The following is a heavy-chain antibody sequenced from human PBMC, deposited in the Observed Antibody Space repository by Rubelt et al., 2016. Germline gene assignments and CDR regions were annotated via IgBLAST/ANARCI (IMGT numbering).Heavy chain of an antibody. CDR3: AKDTQSSWRVNWFDP. J-gene: IGHJ5*02. Sequence: AASGFTFSSYGMIWVRQAPGKGLEWVSAIGGRGTSTYFADSVKGRFAVSRANSKNTLYLQMNSLRADDTAVYYCAKDTQSSWRVNWFDPWGQGTLVTVSS. CDR1: GFTFSSYG. CDR2: IGGRGTST. D-gene: IGHD6-13*01. V-gene: IGHV3-23*01.